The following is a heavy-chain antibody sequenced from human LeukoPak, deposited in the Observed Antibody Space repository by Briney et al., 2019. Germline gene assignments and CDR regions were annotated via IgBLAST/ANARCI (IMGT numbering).Heavy chain of an antibody. CDR3: ARDGSRAAPGGWFDP. V-gene: IGHV1-69*13. CDR2: IIPIFGTA. CDR1: GGTFSSYA. D-gene: IGHD2-15*01. J-gene: IGHJ5*02. Sequence: SLNVSCKVSGGTFSSYAISWVRQAPGQGLEWMGGIIPIFGTATYTQKFQGRVTINADESTSTAYMELSSLRSEDTAVYYCARDGSRAAPGGWFDPWGQGTLVTVSS.